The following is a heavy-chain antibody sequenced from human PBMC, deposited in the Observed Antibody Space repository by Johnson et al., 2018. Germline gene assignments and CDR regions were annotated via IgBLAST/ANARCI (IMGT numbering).Heavy chain of an antibody. CDR1: GFTFDDYV. V-gene: IGHV3-9*01. CDR2: ITWSSGSI. CDR3: AKGGVGAAPFNDSYYMDV. Sequence: VQLVQSGGGLVQPGRSLRLSCADSGFTFDDYVMHWVRQAPGKGLEWVSGITWSSGSIGYADSVKGRFTISRDNPKNSLYLQMNSLRAEDTALYYCAKGGVGAAPFNDSYYMDVWGTGTPFTVSS. D-gene: IGHD1-26*01. J-gene: IGHJ6*03.